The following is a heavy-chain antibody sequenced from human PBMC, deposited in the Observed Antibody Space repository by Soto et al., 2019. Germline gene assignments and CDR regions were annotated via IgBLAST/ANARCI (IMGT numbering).Heavy chain of an antibody. J-gene: IGHJ4*02. CDR1: GGSTSKTY. CDR2: IYYSGGT. Sequence: SETLSLTCTVSGGSTSKTYWSWIRQPPGKGLEWIDYIYYSGGTTYNPSLQGRVTISVDTSKNQFSLKLSSVTAADTAVYYCARAPGYFDYWGQGTLVTVSS. V-gene: IGHV4-59*08. CDR3: ARAPGYFDY.